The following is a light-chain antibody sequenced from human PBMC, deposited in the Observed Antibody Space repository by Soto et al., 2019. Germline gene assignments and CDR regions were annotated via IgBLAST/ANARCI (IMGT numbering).Light chain of an antibody. CDR2: GAS. Sequence: EIVLTQSPGTLSLSPGERATLSCRASQSVRSNLAWYQQKPGQSPRLLIYGASTRATGIPARFSGSGSGTDFTLTISSLEPEDFAVYYCQQFSSYPLTFGGGTKVDIK. J-gene: IGKJ4*01. V-gene: IGKV3-20*01. CDR1: QSVRSN. CDR3: QQFSSYPLT.